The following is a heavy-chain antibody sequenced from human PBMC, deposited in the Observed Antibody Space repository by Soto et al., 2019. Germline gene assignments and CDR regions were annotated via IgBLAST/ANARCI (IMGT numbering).Heavy chain of an antibody. J-gene: IGHJ5*02. D-gene: IGHD6-13*01. CDR3: AREGPGRAAAGT. CDR2: IYHSGST. Sequence: QVPLQESGPGLVKPSGTLSLTCAVSGGSISSSNWWSWVRQPPGKGLERIGEIYHSGSTNYNPSLKRRVTISVDKSKNQFSLKLSSVTAADTAVYYCAREGPGRAAAGTWGQGTLVTVSS. CDR1: GGSISSSNW. V-gene: IGHV4-4*02.